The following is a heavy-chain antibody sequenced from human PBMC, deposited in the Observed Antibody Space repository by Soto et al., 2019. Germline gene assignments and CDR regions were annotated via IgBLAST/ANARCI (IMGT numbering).Heavy chain of an antibody. CDR3: ARDKGLTTHSYYYGMDV. V-gene: IGHV4-31*03. CDR1: GGSISSGGYY. Sequence: QVQLQESGPGLVKPSQTLSLTCTVSGGSISSGGYYWSWIRQHPGKGLEWIGYIYYSGSTYYNPSLKSRVTISVDTSKNQFSLKLSSVTAADTAVYYCARDKGLTTHSYYYGMDVWGQGTTVTVSS. J-gene: IGHJ6*02. D-gene: IGHD4-4*01. CDR2: IYYSGST.